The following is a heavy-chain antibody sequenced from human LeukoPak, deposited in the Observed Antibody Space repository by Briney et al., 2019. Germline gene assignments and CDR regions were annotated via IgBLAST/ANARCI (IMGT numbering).Heavy chain of an antibody. V-gene: IGHV5-51*01. CDR2: IYPGDSDT. CDR3: ARQWRRTGTTGKGAFDI. Sequence: GESLKISCKGSGYSFTSYWIGWVRQMPGKGLEWMGIIYPGDSDTRYSPSFQGQVTISADKSISTAYLQWSSPKASDTAMYYCARQWRRTGTTGKGAFDIWGQGTMVTVSS. D-gene: IGHD1-1*01. CDR1: GYSFTSYW. J-gene: IGHJ3*02.